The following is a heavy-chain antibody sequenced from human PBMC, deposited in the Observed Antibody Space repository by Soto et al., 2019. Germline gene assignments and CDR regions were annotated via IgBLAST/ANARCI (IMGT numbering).Heavy chain of an antibody. CDR3: AREDSYGWSGESLDL. CDR2: IEQSGGT. CDR1: GDSRRGQS. Sequence: SETLSLTGAGVGDSRRGQSWHWIRKSPGKGLEWIGEIEQSGGTNYNPSLKSRAIISDDTSKKQFSLTLTSVTAADTAVYYCAREDSYGWSGESLDLRGQGATLT. J-gene: IGHJ6*02. V-gene: IGHV4-34*01. D-gene: IGHD6-19*01.